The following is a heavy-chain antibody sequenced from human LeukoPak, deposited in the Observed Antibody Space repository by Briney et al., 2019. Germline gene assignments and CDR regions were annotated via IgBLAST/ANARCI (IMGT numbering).Heavy chain of an antibody. Sequence: SVKVSCKASGGTFSSYAISWVRQAPGQGLEWMGRIIPIFGTANYAQKFQGRVTIPTDESTSTAYMELSSLRSEDTAVHYCASSDVWGSSFDYWGQGTLVTVSS. CDR1: GGTFSSYA. CDR2: IIPIFGTA. V-gene: IGHV1-69*05. J-gene: IGHJ4*02. CDR3: ASSDVWGSSFDY. D-gene: IGHD3-16*01.